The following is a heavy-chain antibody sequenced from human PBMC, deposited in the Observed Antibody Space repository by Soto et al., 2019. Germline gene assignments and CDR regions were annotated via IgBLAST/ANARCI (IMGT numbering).Heavy chain of an antibody. V-gene: IGHV4-59*01. J-gene: IGHJ6*02. CDR1: GGSISTNY. D-gene: IGHD5-12*01. Sequence: SETMSLTCTVSGGSISTNYWNWIRQPPGKGLEWIGSIYFSGNTNYNPSLKSRVTMSIDTSKNQFSLKLSSLTAADTAMYYCARDVLVATLPVSYHGMDVWGQGTTVTVSS. CDR3: ARDVLVATLPVSYHGMDV. CDR2: IYFSGNT.